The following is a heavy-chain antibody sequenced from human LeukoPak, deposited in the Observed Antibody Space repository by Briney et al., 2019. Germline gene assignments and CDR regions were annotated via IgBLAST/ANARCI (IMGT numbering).Heavy chain of an antibody. CDR3: AREYTGSEYFDY. CDR2: TSDTPNTM. D-gene: IGHD5-12*01. V-gene: IGHV3-48*03. J-gene: IGHJ4*02. Sequence: GGSLRLSCAASGFTFSSYEMNWVRQAPGKGLEWVSYTSDTPNTMYYADSVKGRFTISRDNAKNSLFLQMNSLRVDDTAVYYCAREYTGSEYFDYWGQGTLVTVSS. CDR1: GFTFSSYE.